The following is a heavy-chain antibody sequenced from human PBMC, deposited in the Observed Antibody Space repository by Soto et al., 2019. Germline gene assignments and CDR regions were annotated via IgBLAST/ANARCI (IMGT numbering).Heavy chain of an antibody. CDR2: INPSRGTT. J-gene: IGHJ5*02. D-gene: IGHD6-6*01. CDR3: ARSYISSSSWLDP. V-gene: IGHV1-46*03. CDR1: GYSFISYF. Sequence: ASVKVSCKASGYSFISYFMHWVRHAPGQGLEWMGVINPSRGTTSYAQKFQDRVTMTRDTSASTVYMELSSLRSEDTAIYYCARSYISSSSWLDPWGQGTLVTVSS.